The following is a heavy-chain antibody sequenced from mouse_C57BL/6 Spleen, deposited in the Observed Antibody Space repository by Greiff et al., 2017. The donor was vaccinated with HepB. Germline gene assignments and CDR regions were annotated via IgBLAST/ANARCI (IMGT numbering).Heavy chain of an antibody. V-gene: IGHV1-61*01. J-gene: IGHJ3*01. CDR3: ARGGVYSSFAD. Sequence: QVQLQQPGAELVRPGSSVKLSCKASGYTFTSYWMDWVKQRPGQGLEWIGNIYPSDSETHYNQKFKDKATLTVDKSSSTAYMQLSSLASEDSAVYCCARGGVYSSFADWGQGTVVTVAA. CDR2: IYPSDSET. CDR1: GYTFTSYW. D-gene: IGHD2-1*01.